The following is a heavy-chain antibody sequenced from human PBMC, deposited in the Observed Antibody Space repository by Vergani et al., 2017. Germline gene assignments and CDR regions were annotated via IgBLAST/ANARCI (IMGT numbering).Heavy chain of an antibody. D-gene: IGHD3-10*01. CDR1: GGSISSGDYY. J-gene: IGHJ5*02. Sequence: QLQLQESGPGLVKPSQTLSLTCTVSGGSISSGDYYWSWIRQPPGKGLEWIGYIDYSGSTYYNPSLKSRVTISVDTSKNQFSLKLSSVTAADTAVYYCARGGSGEGNWFDPWGQGTLVTVSS. CDR3: ARGGSGEGNWFDP. CDR2: IDYSGST. V-gene: IGHV4-30-4*01.